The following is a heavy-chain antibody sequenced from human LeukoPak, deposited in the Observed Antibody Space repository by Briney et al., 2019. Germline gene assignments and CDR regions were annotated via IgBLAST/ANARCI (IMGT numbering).Heavy chain of an antibody. J-gene: IGHJ4*02. Sequence: GASVKVSCKASGYTFTSYGISRVRQAPGQGLEWMGWISAYNGNTNYAQKLQGRVTMTTDTSTSTAYMELRSLRSDDTAVYYCARVKEWLLLRLFDYWGQGTLVTVSS. D-gene: IGHD3-22*01. CDR1: GYTFTSYG. CDR2: ISAYNGNT. CDR3: ARVKEWLLLRLFDY. V-gene: IGHV1-18*01.